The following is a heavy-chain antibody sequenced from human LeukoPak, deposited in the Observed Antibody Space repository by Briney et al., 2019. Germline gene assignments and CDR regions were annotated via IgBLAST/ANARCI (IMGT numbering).Heavy chain of an antibody. V-gene: IGHV3-7*03. D-gene: IGHD2-21*02. CDR3: AKGRYCGGDCYSYYGMDV. CDR1: GFTFINYW. Sequence: GGSLRLSCAASGFTFINYWMDWVRQAPGKGLEWVANIKQDGSEIYYVDSVKGRFTISRDNAKNSLYLQMNSLRAEDTALYYCAKGRYCGGDCYSYYGMDVWGQGTTVTVSS. J-gene: IGHJ6*02. CDR2: IKQDGSEI.